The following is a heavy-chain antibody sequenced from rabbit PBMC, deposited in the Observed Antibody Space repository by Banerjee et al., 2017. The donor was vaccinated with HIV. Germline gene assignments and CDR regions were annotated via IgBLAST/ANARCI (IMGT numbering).Heavy chain of an antibody. CDR2: IYGASGGT. V-gene: IGHV1S45*01. J-gene: IGHJ6*01. CDR1: GIDFSSYYY. CDR3: ARDRGTNHGDIGL. Sequence: QEQLEESGGGLVQPEGSLTLTCTASGIDFSSYYYIYWVRQAPGRGLEWIGIIYGASGGTWYASWAKGRFTISKTSSTTVTLQMTSLTAADTATYFCARDRGTNHGDIGLWGQGTLVTVS. D-gene: IGHD2-1*01.